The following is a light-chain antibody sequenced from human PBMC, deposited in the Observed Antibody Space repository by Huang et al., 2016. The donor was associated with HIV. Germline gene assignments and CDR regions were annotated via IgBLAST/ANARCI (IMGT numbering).Light chain of an antibody. J-gene: IGKJ2*01. V-gene: IGKV4-1*01. CDR2: GAS. Sequence: DLEMTQSPDSLTVSLGARAIIHCKSSHAVLKNSNKKNYLAWYQQRPGQPPKVLIYGASSRESGVPDRFSGSGSGTDFKLTISSLQPEDLAVYYCQQYYSPPYTFGQGTRLEI. CDR3: QQYYSPPYT. CDR1: HAVLKNSNKKNY.